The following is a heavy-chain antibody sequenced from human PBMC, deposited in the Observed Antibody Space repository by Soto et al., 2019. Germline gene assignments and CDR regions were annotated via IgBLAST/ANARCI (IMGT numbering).Heavy chain of an antibody. CDR1: GGSISSYY. CDR3: ARVWGGAFDI. V-gene: IGHV4-59*01. J-gene: IGHJ3*02. D-gene: IGHD3-10*01. CDR2: IYYSGST. Sequence: QAQLQESGPGLVKPSETLSLTCTVSGGSISSYYWSWIRQPPGKGLEWIGYIYYSGSTNYNPSLTSRVTISVDTSKNQFSPKLSSVTAADTAVYYCARVWGGAFDIWGQGTMVTVSS.